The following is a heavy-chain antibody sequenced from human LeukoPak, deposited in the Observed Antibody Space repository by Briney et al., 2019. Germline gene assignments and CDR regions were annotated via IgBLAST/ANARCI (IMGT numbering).Heavy chain of an antibody. CDR2: IIPIFGTA. CDR3: ARDTRDDYGRDYYYYYMDV. D-gene: IGHD4-17*01. J-gene: IGHJ6*03. Sequence: GASVKVSCKASGGTFSSYAISWVRQAPGQGLEWRGGIIPIFGTANYAQKFQGRVTITTDESTSTAYMELSSLRSEDTAVYYCARDTRDDYGRDYYYYYMDVWGKGTTVTVSS. CDR1: GGTFSSYA. V-gene: IGHV1-69*05.